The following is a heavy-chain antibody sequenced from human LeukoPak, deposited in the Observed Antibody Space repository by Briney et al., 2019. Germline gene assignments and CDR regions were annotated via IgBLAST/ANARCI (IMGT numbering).Heavy chain of an antibody. CDR1: GGTFSSYA. CDR3: ARDEPRVAAAAPSHFDY. V-gene: IGHV1-69*01. D-gene: IGHD6-13*01. J-gene: IGHJ4*02. CDR2: IIPIFGTA. Sequence: SVKVSCKASGGTFSSYAISWVRQAPGQGLEWMGGIIPIFGTANYAQKFQGRVTITADGSTSTAYMELSSLRSEDTAVYYCARDEPRVAAAAPSHFDYWGQGTLVTVSS.